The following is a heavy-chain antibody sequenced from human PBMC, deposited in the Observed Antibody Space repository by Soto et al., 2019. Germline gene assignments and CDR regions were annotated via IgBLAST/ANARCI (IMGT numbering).Heavy chain of an antibody. D-gene: IGHD3-10*01. V-gene: IGHV3-30*18. CDR1: GLTFSSYG. CDR2: ISYDGSNK. CDR3: AKGNYYGSGSFSDDYFDH. Sequence: GGSLRLSCAASGLTFSSYGMHWVRQAPGKGLEWVAVISYDGSNKYYGDSVKGRFTTSRDNAKNTLYLQMNSLRAEDTAVYYCAKGNYYGSGSFSDDYFDHWGQGTLVTVSS. J-gene: IGHJ4*02.